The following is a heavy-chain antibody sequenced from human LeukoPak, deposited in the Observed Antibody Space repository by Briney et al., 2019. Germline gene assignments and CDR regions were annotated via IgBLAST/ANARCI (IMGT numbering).Heavy chain of an antibody. CDR1: GITFSGYS. CDR2: MTTSGNTI. J-gene: IGHJ4*02. CDR3: AKVILSVRLFDY. Sequence: GGSLRLSCVVSGITFSGYSMIWVRQAPGKGLEWLSFMTTSGNTIFYAESVKDRFTISRDNAKKSLYLQMNSLRAEDTAVYYCAKVILSVRLFDYWGQGTLVTVSS. D-gene: IGHD2/OR15-2a*01. V-gene: IGHV3-48*01.